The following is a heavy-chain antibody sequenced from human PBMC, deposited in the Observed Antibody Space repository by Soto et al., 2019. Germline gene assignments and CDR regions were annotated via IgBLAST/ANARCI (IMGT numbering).Heavy chain of an antibody. CDR3: VREGNCGADCYSTYYFDY. D-gene: IGHD2-21*02. J-gene: IGHJ4*02. CDR2: INLRDSDT. Sequence: ASVKVSCKASGYSFTRYYIHWVRQAPGRGLEWMGIINLRDSDTRFAQTFQGRVTMTRDTSTSTVYMELRSLRSEDTAIYYCVREGNCGADCYSTYYFDYWGLGTLVTVSS. CDR1: GYSFTRYY. V-gene: IGHV1-46*01.